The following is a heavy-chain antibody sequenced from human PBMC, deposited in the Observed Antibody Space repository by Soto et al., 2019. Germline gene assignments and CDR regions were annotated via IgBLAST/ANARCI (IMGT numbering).Heavy chain of an antibody. CDR3: AAALYYDFWSGSYGMDV. J-gene: IGHJ6*02. V-gene: IGHV1-58*01. CDR2: IVVGSGIT. CDR1: GFTFTSSA. D-gene: IGHD3-3*01. Sequence: GASVKVSCKASGFTFTSSAVQWVRQARGQRLEWIGWIVVGSGITNYAQKFQERVTITRDMSTSTAYMELSSLRSEATAVYYCAAALYYDFWSGSYGMDVWGQGTTVT.